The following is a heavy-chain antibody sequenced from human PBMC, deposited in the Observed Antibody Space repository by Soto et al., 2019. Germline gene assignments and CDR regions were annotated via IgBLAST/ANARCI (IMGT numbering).Heavy chain of an antibody. Sequence: ASVKVSCKASGGTFSSYAISWVRQAPGQGLEWMGGIIPIFGTANYAQKFQGRVTITADESTSTAYMELSSLRSEDTAVYYCARAVRDELRYFDWLFLDYWGQGTMVTVSS. CDR1: GGTFSSYA. D-gene: IGHD3-9*01. CDR2: IIPIFGTA. J-gene: IGHJ4*02. CDR3: ARAVRDELRYFDWLFLDY. V-gene: IGHV1-69*13.